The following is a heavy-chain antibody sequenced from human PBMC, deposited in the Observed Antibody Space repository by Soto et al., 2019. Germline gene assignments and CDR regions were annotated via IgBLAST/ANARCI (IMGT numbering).Heavy chain of an antibody. V-gene: IGHV3-49*05. CDR3: ARAGRFLEWFFDY. Sequence: EVQLVESGGGLVKPGRSLRLSCTASGFTFGDYAMSWFRQAPGKGLEWVGLINSNAYGGTTHDAASVRGRFTVSRDDSKTIAYLQMDTLKSEDTAVYYCARAGRFLEWFFDYWGQGTLVTVSS. CDR1: GFTFGDYA. D-gene: IGHD3-3*01. J-gene: IGHJ4*02. CDR2: INSNAYGGTT.